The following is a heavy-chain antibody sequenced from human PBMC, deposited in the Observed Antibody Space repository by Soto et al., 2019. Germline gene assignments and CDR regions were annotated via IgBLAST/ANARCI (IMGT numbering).Heavy chain of an antibody. CDR2: ISSSSSYI. V-gene: IGHV3-21*01. CDR1: GFTFSSYS. D-gene: IGHD2-15*01. J-gene: IGHJ4*02. CDR3: ARGRPKGVVVVAAADY. Sequence: GGSLRLSCAASGFTFSSYSMNWVRQAPGKGLEWVSSISSSSSYIYYADSVKGRFTISRDNAKNSLYLQMNSLRAEDTAVYYCARGRPKGVVVVAAADYWGQGTLVTVSS.